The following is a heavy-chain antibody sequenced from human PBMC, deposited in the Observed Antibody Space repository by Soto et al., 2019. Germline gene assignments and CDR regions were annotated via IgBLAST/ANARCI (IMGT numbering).Heavy chain of an antibody. Sequence: GWALRLSCEASGFTFRSYRMHWVRQALGKGLEWVAVMKSDGSRDHIDSVKGRFTIFRDNSKKTLYLQMNNLRPEDSAVYYCANPRSSLQCPPFASWGHRTLVTVS. V-gene: IGHV3-30*18. CDR1: GFTFRSYR. CDR3: ANPRSSLQCPPFAS. J-gene: IGHJ5*01. CDR2: MKSDGSR. D-gene: IGHD6-19*01.